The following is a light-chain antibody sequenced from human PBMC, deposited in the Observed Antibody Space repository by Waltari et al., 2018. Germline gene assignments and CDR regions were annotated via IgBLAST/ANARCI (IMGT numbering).Light chain of an antibody. CDR2: EAS. CDR1: LSLLHGDGKTF. Sequence: ENVLTQTPLTLSVSPGQPASISCKSTLSLLHGDGKTFLYWYFQKPGQPPKLLMSEASKPFSGVPDRFSGGGSETDFTLKISRVEAEDAGTYYCMQSLHLPYTFGQGTKLEI. CDR3: MQSLHLPYT. J-gene: IGKJ2*01. V-gene: IGKV2D-29*01.